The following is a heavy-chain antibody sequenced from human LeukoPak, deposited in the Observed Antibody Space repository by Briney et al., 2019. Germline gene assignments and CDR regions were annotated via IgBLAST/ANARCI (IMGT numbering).Heavy chain of an antibody. CDR1: GFTFSSYW. D-gene: IGHD5-18*01. CDR2: ISSDGSST. CDR3: ARGYSYGRVEY. V-gene: IGHV3-74*01. Sequence: GGSLRLSCAASGFTFSSYWMNWVRQAPGKGLVWVSRISSDGSSTSYADSVKGRFTISRDNAKNTLYLQMNSLRAEDTAVYYCARGYSYGRVEYWGQGTLVPVSS. J-gene: IGHJ4*02.